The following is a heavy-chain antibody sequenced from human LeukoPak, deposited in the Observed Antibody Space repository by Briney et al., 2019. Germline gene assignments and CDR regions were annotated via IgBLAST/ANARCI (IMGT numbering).Heavy chain of an antibody. Sequence: GGSLRLSCAASGFTFSSYSMSWVRQAPGKGLEWVSGFSVSDKTTYYADSVKGRFIISRDNSENTLYLQNKSLRAEDTAVYYCAKDPSMYDGDYIIRWGQGTLVIVSS. D-gene: IGHD4-17*01. J-gene: IGHJ4*02. V-gene: IGHV3-23*01. CDR3: AKDPSMYDGDYIIR. CDR2: FSVSDKTT. CDR1: GFTFSSYS.